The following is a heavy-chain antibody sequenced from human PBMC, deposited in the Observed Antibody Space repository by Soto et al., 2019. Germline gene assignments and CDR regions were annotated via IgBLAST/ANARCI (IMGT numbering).Heavy chain of an antibody. CDR1: GGSFSGYY. CDR2: INHSGST. Sequence: PSETLSLTCAVYGGSFSGYYWSWIRQPPGKGLEWIGEINHSGSTNYNPSLKSRVTISVDTSKNQFSLKLSSVTAADTAVYYCARVIVATIRGYYYGMDVWGQGTTVTVSS. CDR3: ARVIVATIRGYYYGMDV. V-gene: IGHV4-34*01. J-gene: IGHJ6*02. D-gene: IGHD5-12*01.